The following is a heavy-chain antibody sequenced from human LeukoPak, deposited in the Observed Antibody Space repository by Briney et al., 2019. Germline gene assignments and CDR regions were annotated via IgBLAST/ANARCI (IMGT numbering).Heavy chain of an antibody. Sequence: SVKVSCKASGGTFSSYAISWVRQAPGQGLEWMGGIIPIFGTANYAQKFQGRVTITADKSTSAAYMELSSLRSEDTAVYYCAGVAAAEVNYYYYYGMDVWGKGTTVTVSS. D-gene: IGHD6-13*01. V-gene: IGHV1-69*06. CDR2: IIPIFGTA. CDR1: GGTFSSYA. CDR3: AGVAAAEVNYYYYYGMDV. J-gene: IGHJ6*04.